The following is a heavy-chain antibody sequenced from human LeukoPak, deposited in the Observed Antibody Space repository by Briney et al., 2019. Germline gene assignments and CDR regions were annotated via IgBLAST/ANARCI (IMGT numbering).Heavy chain of an antibody. CDR1: GYTFTSYY. CDR2: INPSGCST. Sequence: ASVKVSCKASGYTFTSYYMHWVRQAPGQGLEWMGIINPSGCSTSYAQKFQGRVTMTRDTSTSTVYMELSSLRSEATAVYYCASIGVFLEWLPLDYWGQGTLVTVSS. V-gene: IGHV1-46*03. CDR3: ASIGVFLEWLPLDY. J-gene: IGHJ4*02. D-gene: IGHD3-3*01.